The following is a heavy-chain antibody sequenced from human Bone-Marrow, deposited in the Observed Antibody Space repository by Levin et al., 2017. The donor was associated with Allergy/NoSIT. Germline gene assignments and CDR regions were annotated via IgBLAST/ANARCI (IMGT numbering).Heavy chain of an antibody. J-gene: IGHJ6*02. Sequence: SQTLSLTCAISGDSVSSNSAAWNWIRQSPSRGLEWLGRTYYRSKWYNDYAVSVKSRITINPDTSKNQFSLQLNSVTPEDTAVYYCAREDCSGGSCYVWWGMDVWGQGTTVTVSS. V-gene: IGHV6-1*01. CDR1: GDSVSSNSAA. CDR2: TYYRSKWYN. CDR3: AREDCSGGSCYVWWGMDV. D-gene: IGHD2-15*01.